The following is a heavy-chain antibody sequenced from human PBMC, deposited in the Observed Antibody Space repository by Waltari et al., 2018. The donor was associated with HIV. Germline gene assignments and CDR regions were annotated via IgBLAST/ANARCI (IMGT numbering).Heavy chain of an antibody. V-gene: IGHV4-59*01. J-gene: IGHJ3*02. CDR1: GGSISSYY. CDR2: IYYSGST. D-gene: IGHD3-22*01. Sequence: QVQLQESGPGLVKPSETLSLTCTVSGGSISSYYWSWIRQPPGKGLEWIGNIYYSGSTNYNPSLKSRVTISLDTSKNQFSLKLSSVTAADTAVYYCARVRITMIVARPNDAFDIWGQGTMVTVSS. CDR3: ARVRITMIVARPNDAFDI.